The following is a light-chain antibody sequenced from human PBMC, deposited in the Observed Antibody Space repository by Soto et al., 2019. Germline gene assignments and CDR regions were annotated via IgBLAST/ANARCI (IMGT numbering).Light chain of an antibody. CDR1: SSDVGSYII. V-gene: IGLV2-23*02. J-gene: IGLJ3*02. Sequence: QSALTQPASVSGSPGRSISISCTGTSSDVGSYIIVSWYQQKSGEAPKLIISEVTKRPSGVSARFFGSKSGNTASLTISELPPEDEADYYCSSFAGDGYWVFGGGTKLTVL. CDR3: SSFAGDGYWV. CDR2: EVT.